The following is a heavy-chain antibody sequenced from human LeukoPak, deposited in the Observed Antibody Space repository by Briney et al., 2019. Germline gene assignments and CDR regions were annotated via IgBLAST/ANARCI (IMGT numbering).Heavy chain of an antibody. V-gene: IGHV3-23*01. CDR3: ARDHVKLGSNFHPFDAFDI. J-gene: IGHJ3*02. CDR2: ISGSGGNT. Sequence: GGSLRLSCAASGFTFSRNGMTWVRQAPGKGLEWVSAISGSGGNTYYADSVKGRFTISRDNSKNTLYLQMNSLRAEDTAVYYCARDHVKLGSNFHPFDAFDIWGQGTMVTVSS. CDR1: GFTFSRNG. D-gene: IGHD7-27*01.